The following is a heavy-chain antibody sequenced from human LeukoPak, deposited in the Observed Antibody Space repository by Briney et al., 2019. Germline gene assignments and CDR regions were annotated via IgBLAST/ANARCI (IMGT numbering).Heavy chain of an antibody. CDR2: ISSDGSHK. CDR1: GFTLTNYG. Sequence: GGSLRLSCAASGFTLTNYGIHWVRQAPGKGLEWVAFISSDGSHKYYADSVRGRFTISRDTSKNTLSLQMNSLRADDTAIHYCARDRCSRGSCYAGYSFYFDYWGQGILVTVSS. J-gene: IGHJ4*02. V-gene: IGHV3-30*12. D-gene: IGHD2-2*01. CDR3: ARDRCSRGSCYAGYSFYFDY.